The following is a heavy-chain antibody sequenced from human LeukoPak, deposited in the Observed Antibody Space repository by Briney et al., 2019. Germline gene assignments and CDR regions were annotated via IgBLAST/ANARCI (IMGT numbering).Heavy chain of an antibody. J-gene: IGHJ4*02. CDR3: ARARTPAPVGATSPHYFDY. V-gene: IGHV3-21*01. CDR1: AFIFSSYG. CDR2: ISSSSSYI. Sequence: GGSLRLSCAASAFIFSSYGMHWVRQAPGKGLEWVSSISSSSSYIYYADSVKGRFTISRDNAKNTLYLQMNSLRAEDTAVYYCARARTPAPVGATSPHYFDYWGQGTLVTVSS. D-gene: IGHD1-26*01.